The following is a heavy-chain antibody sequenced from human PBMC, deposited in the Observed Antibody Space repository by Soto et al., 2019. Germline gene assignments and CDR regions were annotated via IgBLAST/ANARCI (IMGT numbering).Heavy chain of an antibody. CDR2: IYYSGST. D-gene: IGHD3-10*01. CDR1: GGSISSYY. Sequence: SETLSLTCTVSGGSISSYYCSWVRQAPGKGLEWIGYIYYSGSTYYNPSLKSRVTISVDTSKNQFSLKLSSVTAADTAVYYCARDRGSVVTTDYWGQGTLVT. V-gene: IGHV4-59*12. J-gene: IGHJ4*02. CDR3: ARDRGSVVTTDY.